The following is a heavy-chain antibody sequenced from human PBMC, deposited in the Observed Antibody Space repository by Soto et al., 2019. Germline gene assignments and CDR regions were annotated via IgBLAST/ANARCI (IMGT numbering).Heavy chain of an antibody. CDR1: GFSLSTSGVG. CDR2: IYWDDDK. J-gene: IGHJ5*02. Sequence: QITLKESGPTLVKPTQTLTLTCTFSGFSLSTSGVGVGWIRQPPGKALERLALIYWDDDKRYSPSLKSRLTIPKDPSKNQVVLKMTNMDHVDTATYYGARSMPRNSYRLGWFDPWGQGTLVTVSS. CDR3: ARSMPRNSYRLGWFDP. V-gene: IGHV2-5*02. D-gene: IGHD2-2*01.